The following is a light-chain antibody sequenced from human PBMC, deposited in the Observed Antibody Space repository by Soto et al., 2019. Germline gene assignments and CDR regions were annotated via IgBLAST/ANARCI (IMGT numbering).Light chain of an antibody. CDR3: RQYCSSPSYT. V-gene: IGKV3-20*01. J-gene: IGKJ2*01. CDR1: QSVSSSSY. CDR2: DAS. Sequence: EIVLTQSPGTLSLSPGERATLSCRASQSVSSSSYLAWYQQKPGQAPRLLIYDASSRATGIPDRFSGSGSATDFTLTISRLEPEDFAVYYCRQYCSSPSYTFGQGTKLEIK.